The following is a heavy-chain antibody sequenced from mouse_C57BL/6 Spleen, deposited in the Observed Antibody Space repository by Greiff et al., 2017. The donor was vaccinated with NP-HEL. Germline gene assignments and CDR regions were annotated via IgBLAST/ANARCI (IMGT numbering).Heavy chain of an antibody. CDR3: VRAGDDYAVPWFAY. V-gene: IGHV10-3*01. D-gene: IGHD2-4*01. CDR2: IRSKSSNYAT. J-gene: IGHJ3*01. CDR1: GFTFNTYA. Sequence: DVQLQESGGGLVQPKGSLKLSCAASGFTFNTYAMHWVRQAPGKGLEWVARIRSKSSNYATYYADSVKDRFTISRDDSQSMLYLQMNNLKTEDTAMYYCVRAGDDYAVPWFAYWGQGTLVTVSA.